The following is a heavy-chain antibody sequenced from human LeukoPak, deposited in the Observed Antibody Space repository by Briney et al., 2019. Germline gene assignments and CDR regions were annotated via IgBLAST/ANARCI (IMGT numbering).Heavy chain of an antibody. CDR2: IYYSGRT. CDR1: AGSIGSHN. V-gene: IGHV4-59*11. CDR3: ARSRGIAALDY. J-gene: IGHJ4*02. Sequence: SESLSLTCTVSAGSIGSHNWSWSRQPPGKRLEWIGYIYYSGRTNSNPSLNSRVTISVDTSKNQFSLKLSSVTAADTAVYYCARSRGIAALDYWGQGTLVTVSS. D-gene: IGHD6-25*01.